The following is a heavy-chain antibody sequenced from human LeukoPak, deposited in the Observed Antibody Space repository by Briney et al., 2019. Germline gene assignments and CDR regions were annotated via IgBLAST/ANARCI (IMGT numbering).Heavy chain of an antibody. CDR2: ISGSGGST. D-gene: IGHD3-3*01. V-gene: IGHV3-23*01. CDR1: GFTFSSYA. Sequence: PGGSLRLSCAASGFTFSSYAMSWVRQAPGKGLEWVSAISGSGGSTYYADSVKGRFTISRDNSKNTLYLQMNSLRAEDTAVYYCARLSPYYDFWSGFNYNRYYYGMDVWGQGTTVTVSS. CDR3: ARLSPYYDFWSGFNYNRYYYGMDV. J-gene: IGHJ6*02.